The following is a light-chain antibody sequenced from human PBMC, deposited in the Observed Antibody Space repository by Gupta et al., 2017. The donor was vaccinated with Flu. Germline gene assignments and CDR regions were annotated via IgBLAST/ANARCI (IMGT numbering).Light chain of an antibody. J-gene: IGLJ2*01. CDR3: SSNGATYP. V-gene: IGLV2-11*01. Sequence: GQSVPISCHGTTSGFCTYRYVSWYQHRQGHAPHLMIYDVSKRRSGVPVRFSDSKYGTTATLTISGLQAEDESDYYCSSNGATYPIGGGTKLTVL. CDR1: TSGFCTYRY. CDR2: DVS.